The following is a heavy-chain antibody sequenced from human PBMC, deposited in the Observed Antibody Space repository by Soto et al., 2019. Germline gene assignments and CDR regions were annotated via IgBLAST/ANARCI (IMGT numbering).Heavy chain of an antibody. CDR1: GFTFSNDW. V-gene: IGHV3-74*01. CDR3: ARERTSKGGMDV. CDR2: IISGGTRV. J-gene: IGHJ6*02. Sequence: GGSLRLSCAASGFTFSNDWMNWVRQGPGKGLEWVSRIISGGTRVTYADSVKGRFTIARDNAKNTLYLEMHSLTAEDTAVYYCARERTSKGGMDVWGQGTTVTISS.